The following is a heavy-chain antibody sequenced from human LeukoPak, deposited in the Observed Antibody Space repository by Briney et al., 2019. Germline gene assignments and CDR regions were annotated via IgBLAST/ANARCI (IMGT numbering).Heavy chain of an antibody. D-gene: IGHD3-10*02. Sequence: PGGSLRLSCAASGFTFSSYWMHWVRQAPGKGLVWVSRINSDGSSTSYADSVKGRFTISRDNAKNTLYLQMNSLRAEDTAVYYCAPLFGELRRLDYWGQGTLDTVSS. J-gene: IGHJ4*02. CDR1: GFTFSSYW. V-gene: IGHV3-74*01. CDR3: APLFGELRRLDY. CDR2: INSDGSST.